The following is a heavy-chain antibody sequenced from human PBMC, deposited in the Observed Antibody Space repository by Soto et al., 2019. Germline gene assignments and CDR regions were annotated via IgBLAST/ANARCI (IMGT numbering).Heavy chain of an antibody. J-gene: IGHJ4*02. CDR3: ATLVTMVRGVIRSSGYYFDY. CDR2: ISGSGGST. V-gene: IGHV3-23*01. D-gene: IGHD3-10*01. Sequence: EVQLLESGGGLVQPGGSLRLSCAASGFTFSSYAMSWVRQAPGKGLEWVSAISGSGGSTYYADSVKGRFTISRDNSKNTLYLQMSSLRAEDTAVYYCATLVTMVRGVIRSSGYYFDYWGQGTLVTVSS. CDR1: GFTFSSYA.